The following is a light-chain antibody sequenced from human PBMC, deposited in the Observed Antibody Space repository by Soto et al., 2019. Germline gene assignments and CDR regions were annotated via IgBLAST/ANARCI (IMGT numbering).Light chain of an antibody. CDR3: QQYNNWLLP. CDR1: QSVSSN. CDR2: GAS. Sequence: EIVMTQSPATLSVSPGERVTLSCRASQSVSSNLACYQQKPGQTPRLLIYGASTSATGIPARFSGNGSGTEFPLTISRLQSEDFAIYYCQQYNNWLLPFGGGAKVEIK. V-gene: IGKV3-15*01. J-gene: IGKJ4*01.